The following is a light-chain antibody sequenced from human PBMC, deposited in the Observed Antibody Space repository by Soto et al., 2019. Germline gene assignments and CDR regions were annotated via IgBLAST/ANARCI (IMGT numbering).Light chain of an antibody. J-gene: IGKJ1*01. V-gene: IGKV1-39*01. CDR2: AAS. CDR3: QLSDSTWT. CDR1: QNIRSY. Sequence: DIPITQYPSSLSASIGDRVTIACRASQNIRSYLNWYQQKPGKAPKLLIHAASSLQSGVPSRFSGSGSGTDFTLTISSLQPEDFAAYYCQLSDSTWTFGQGTKVDIK.